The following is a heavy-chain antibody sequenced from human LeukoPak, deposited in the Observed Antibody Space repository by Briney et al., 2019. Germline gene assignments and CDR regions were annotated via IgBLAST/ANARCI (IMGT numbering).Heavy chain of an antibody. V-gene: IGHV1-18*01. CDR1: GYTVTIYG. CDR3: ARDIVGALDY. CDR2: SSAYNGNT. Sequence: ASVNVSCKASGYTVTIYGIIWVRQAPGQGLEWMGWSSAYNGNTNDAQKLQDRGTMTTDTSTSPAYMELRSLRSDDTAVYYCARDIVGALDYWGQGTLVTVSS. J-gene: IGHJ4*02. D-gene: IGHD1-26*01.